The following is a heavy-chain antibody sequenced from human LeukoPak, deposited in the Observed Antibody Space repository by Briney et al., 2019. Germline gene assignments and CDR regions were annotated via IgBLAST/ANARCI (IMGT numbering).Heavy chain of an antibody. J-gene: IGHJ4*02. CDR3: ARDYYDSSGPLDY. D-gene: IGHD3-22*01. CDR2: ISGSGGST. V-gene: IGHV3-23*01. CDR1: GFTFSSYA. Sequence: GGSLRLSCAASGFTFSSYAMSWVRQAPGKGLEWVSAISGSGGSTYYADSVKGRFTISRDNAKNSLYLQMNSLRAEDTAVYYCARDYYDSSGPLDYWGQGTLVTVSS.